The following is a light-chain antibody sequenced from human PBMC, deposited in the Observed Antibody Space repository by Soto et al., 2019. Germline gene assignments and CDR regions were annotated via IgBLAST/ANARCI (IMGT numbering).Light chain of an antibody. J-gene: IGKJ4*01. Sequence: ESVLTQSPGTLSLSPWERATLSCRASQSVSSSYLAWYQQKPGQAPRLLIYGASSRATGIPDRFSGSGSGTDFTLTISRLEPEDFAVYYCQQYGSSPPLTFGGGTKVEIK. CDR1: QSVSSSY. V-gene: IGKV3-20*01. CDR3: QQYGSSPPLT. CDR2: GAS.